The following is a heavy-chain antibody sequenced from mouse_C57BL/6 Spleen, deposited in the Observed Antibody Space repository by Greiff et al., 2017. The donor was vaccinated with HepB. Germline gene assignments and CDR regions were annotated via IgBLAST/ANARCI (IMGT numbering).Heavy chain of an antibody. J-gene: IGHJ4*01. Sequence: VQLQQSGPELVKPGASVKISCKASGYAFSSSWMNWVKQRPGKGLEWIGRIYPGDGDTNYNGKFKGKATLTADKSSSTAYMQLSSLTSEDSAVYFCARNYGSGYAMDYWGQGTSVTVSS. V-gene: IGHV1-82*01. CDR3: ARNYGSGYAMDY. CDR1: GYAFSSSW. CDR2: IYPGDGDT. D-gene: IGHD1-1*01.